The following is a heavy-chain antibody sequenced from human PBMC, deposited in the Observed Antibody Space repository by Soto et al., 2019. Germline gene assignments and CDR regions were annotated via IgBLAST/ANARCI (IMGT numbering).Heavy chain of an antibody. D-gene: IGHD2-2*01. J-gene: IGHJ6*03. V-gene: IGHV3-23*01. Sequence: PGGSLRLSCVFSGFHFSSSAMIWVRQAPGKGLEWVSAISGSGDTTYYADSVKGRFTISRDNSKNMLYLQMDSLRAEDMAVYYCAKGSRHYYYYYMDVWGEGTTVTVSS. CDR1: GFHFSSSA. CDR2: ISGSGDTT. CDR3: AKGSRHYYYYYMDV.